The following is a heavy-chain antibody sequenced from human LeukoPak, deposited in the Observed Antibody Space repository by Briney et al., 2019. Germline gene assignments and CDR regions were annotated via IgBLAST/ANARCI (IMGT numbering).Heavy chain of an antibody. V-gene: IGHV3-53*01. J-gene: IGHJ4*02. CDR2: IYSGGST. CDR1: GFTVSTNY. CDR3: ARVLAAVFDY. D-gene: IGHD6-25*01. Sequence: GGSLRLSCAASGFTVSTNYMSWVRQAPGEGLEWVSIIYSGGSTYYADSVKGRFTISRDNSKNTVYLQMNSMRAEDTAVYYCARVLAAVFDYWGQGTLVTVSS.